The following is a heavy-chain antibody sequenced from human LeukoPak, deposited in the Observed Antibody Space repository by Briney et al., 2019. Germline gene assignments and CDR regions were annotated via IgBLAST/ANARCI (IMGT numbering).Heavy chain of an antibody. CDR1: GFTFSNAW. CDR2: IKSKTDGGTT. D-gene: IGHD3-22*01. Sequence: GGSLRLSCAASGFTFSNAWMSWVRQAPGKGLEWVGRIKSKTDGGTTDYAAPVKGRFTISRDDSKNTLYLQMNSLKTEDTAVYYCTSPYYYDSSGYYHLDYWGQGTLVTVSS. V-gene: IGHV3-15*01. CDR3: TSPYYYDSSGYYHLDY. J-gene: IGHJ4*02.